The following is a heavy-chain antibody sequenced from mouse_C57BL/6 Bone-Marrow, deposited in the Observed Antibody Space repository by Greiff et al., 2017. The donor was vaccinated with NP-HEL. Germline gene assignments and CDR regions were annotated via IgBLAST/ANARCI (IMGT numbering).Heavy chain of an antibody. CDR2: ISYDGSN. J-gene: IGHJ4*01. D-gene: IGHD2-4*01. CDR3: ARGRLRAPYAMDY. CDR1: GYSITSGYY. V-gene: IGHV3-6*01. Sequence: EVKLMESGPGLVKPSQSLSLTCSVTGYSITSGYYWNWIRQFPGNKLEWMGYISYDGSNNYNPSLKNRISITRDTSKNQFFLKLNSVTTEDTATYYCARGRLRAPYAMDYWGQGTSVTVSS.